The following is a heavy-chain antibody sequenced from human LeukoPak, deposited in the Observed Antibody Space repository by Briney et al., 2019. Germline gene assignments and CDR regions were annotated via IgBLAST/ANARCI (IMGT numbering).Heavy chain of an antibody. CDR1: GGTFSSYS. CDR3: ATRTSGSYDY. D-gene: IGHD1-26*01. V-gene: IGHV1-69*13. CDR2: IIPIFGTA. Sequence: SVKVSCKASGGTFSSYSISWIRQAPGQGLEWMGGIIPIFGTANYAQKFQGRVTITADESTSTAYMELRSLRSDDTAVYYCATRTSGSYDYWGQGTLVTVSS. J-gene: IGHJ4*02.